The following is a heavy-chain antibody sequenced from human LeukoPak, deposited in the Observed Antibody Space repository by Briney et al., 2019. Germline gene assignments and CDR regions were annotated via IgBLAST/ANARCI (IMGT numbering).Heavy chain of an antibody. CDR3: ARDALVRGVYFDY. V-gene: IGHV3-48*03. J-gene: IGHJ4*02. D-gene: IGHD3-10*01. CDR1: GFTFSSYQ. CDR2: ISTTGANI. Sequence: WASLRLSCVVSGFTFSSYQMNWVRQAPGKGLEWVAYISTTGANIQYRDSVKGRFTISRDNAKNALYLQMNSLRAEDTAVYYCARDALVRGVYFDYWGQGSLVTASS.